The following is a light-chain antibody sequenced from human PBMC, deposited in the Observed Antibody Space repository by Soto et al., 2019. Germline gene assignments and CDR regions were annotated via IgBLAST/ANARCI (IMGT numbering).Light chain of an antibody. J-gene: IGKJ5*01. CDR2: HAS. CDR1: QNITNN. V-gene: IGKV1-33*01. Sequence: DIQMTQSPSSLSASIGDRFTIAFQSSQNITNNLSWYQQKPGKAPNLLIYHASKLAKGVTSRFSGSGSGTDFSFIITSLQREDLATYYCQQYYGLPPLTFGQGTRLE. CDR3: QQYYGLPPLT.